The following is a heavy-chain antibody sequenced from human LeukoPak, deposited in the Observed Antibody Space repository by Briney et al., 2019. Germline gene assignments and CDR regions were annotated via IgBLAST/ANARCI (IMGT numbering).Heavy chain of an antibody. CDR1: GYTFTSYA. J-gene: IGHJ4*02. CDR3: ARAGYYDFWSGYYPY. D-gene: IGHD3-3*01. V-gene: IGHV1-3*01. Sequence: ASVTVSCTASGYTFTSYAMHWVRQAPGQRLEWMGWINAGNGNTKYSQKFQGRVTITRDTSASTAYMELSSLRSEDTAVYYCARAGYYDFWSGYYPYWGQGTLVTVSS. CDR2: INAGNGNT.